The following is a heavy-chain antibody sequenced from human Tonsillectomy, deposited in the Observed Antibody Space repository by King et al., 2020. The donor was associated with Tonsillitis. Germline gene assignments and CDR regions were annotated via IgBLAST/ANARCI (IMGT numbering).Heavy chain of an antibody. Sequence: VQLVESGAEVKKPGESLKISCQGFGYSFSNYWIGWVRQMPGKGLEWMGIIYPGDSDTRYSPSFQGQVTISADKSISTAYLQWSSLKASDTAMYYCARRRTPLLAADYWGQGTLVTVSS. CDR1: GYSFSNYW. D-gene: IGHD2-15*01. V-gene: IGHV5-51*03. CDR3: ARRRTPLLAADY. CDR2: IYPGDSDT. J-gene: IGHJ4*02.